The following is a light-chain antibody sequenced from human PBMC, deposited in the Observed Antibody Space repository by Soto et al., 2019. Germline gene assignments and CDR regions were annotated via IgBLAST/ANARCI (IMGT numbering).Light chain of an antibody. Sequence: EIVMTQSPATLSVSPGERVTLSCTASQGISTNVAWYQQKLGQAPRLLIYAASTRATGIPARFGGSGSATEFTLTISSLQPEDSAIYYCQQYNNWPPETFGQGTKLEIK. CDR3: QQYNNWPPET. CDR2: AAS. V-gene: IGKV3-15*01. CDR1: QGISTN. J-gene: IGKJ2*01.